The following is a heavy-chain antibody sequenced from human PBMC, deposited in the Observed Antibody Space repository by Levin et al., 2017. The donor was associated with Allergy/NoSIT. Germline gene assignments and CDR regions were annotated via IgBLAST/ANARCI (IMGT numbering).Heavy chain of an antibody. D-gene: IGHD6-13*01. V-gene: IGHV1-24*01. CDR2: FDPEDGET. Sequence: PVASVKVSCKVSGYTLTELSMHWVRQAPGKGLEWMGGFDPEDGETIYAQKFQGRVTMTEDTSTDTAYMELSSLRSEDTAVYYCATDLFYSSSWWADGSYWGQGTLVTVSS. CDR1: GYTLTELS. CDR3: ATDLFYSSSWWADGSY. J-gene: IGHJ4*02.